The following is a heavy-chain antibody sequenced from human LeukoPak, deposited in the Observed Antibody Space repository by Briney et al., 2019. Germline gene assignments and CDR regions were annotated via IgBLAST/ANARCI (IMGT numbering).Heavy chain of an antibody. D-gene: IGHD6-19*01. Sequence: GGSLRLSCAASGFTFSSYWMTWVRQAPGKGLEWVANISPDGSAKYYVDSVKGRFTISRDNARNSLYLQMNSLGAEDTATYFCASQPSAVADNYWGQGTLVTVSS. CDR1: GFTFSSYW. J-gene: IGHJ4*02. CDR3: ASQPSAVADNY. V-gene: IGHV3-7*02. CDR2: ISPDGSAK.